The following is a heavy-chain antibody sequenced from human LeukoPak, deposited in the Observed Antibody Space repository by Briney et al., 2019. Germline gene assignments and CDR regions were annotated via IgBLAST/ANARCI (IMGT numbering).Heavy chain of an antibody. J-gene: IGHJ4*02. CDR1: GFTFDDYA. V-gene: IGHV3-43D*03. CDR2: ITWDGGIS. CDR3: AKDYGYNNDWYLIYY. Sequence: HPGGSLRLSCAASGFTFDDYAMHWVRQAPGKGLEWISLITWDGGISYYVDSLKGRFTISRDNSKNSLYLQMNSLRTEDTAFYYFAKDYGYNNDWYLIYYWGQGTLVTVSS. D-gene: IGHD6-19*01.